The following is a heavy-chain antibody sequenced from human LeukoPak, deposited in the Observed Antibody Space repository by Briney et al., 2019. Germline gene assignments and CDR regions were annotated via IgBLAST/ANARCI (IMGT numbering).Heavy chain of an antibody. Sequence: GGSLRLSCAASAFAFRTYGMHWVRQAPGKGLEWVVFIRYDGINKYYADSVKGRFTISRDNSKNTLYLEMNSLIPEDTALYYCAKPQEADLWVPDYWGQGTLVTVSS. V-gene: IGHV3-30*02. CDR3: AKPQEADLWVPDY. D-gene: IGHD3-3*01. CDR1: AFAFRTYG. J-gene: IGHJ4*02. CDR2: IRYDGINK.